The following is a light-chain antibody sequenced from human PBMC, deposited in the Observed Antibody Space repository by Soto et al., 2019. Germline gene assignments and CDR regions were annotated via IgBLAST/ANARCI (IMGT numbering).Light chain of an antibody. CDR1: QSLSNW. V-gene: IGKV1-5*03. CDR2: RAS. Sequence: DIQMTQSPSTLSASVGDRVTITCRASQSLSNWLAWYQQKAGKAPKLLIYRASSLESGVPSRFSGSGSGTEFTLTISSLQPDDFATYYCQQYNSYPWTVGQGTKVEIK. CDR3: QQYNSYPWT. J-gene: IGKJ1*01.